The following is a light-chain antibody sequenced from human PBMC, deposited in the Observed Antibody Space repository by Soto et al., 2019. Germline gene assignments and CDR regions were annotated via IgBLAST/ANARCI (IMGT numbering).Light chain of an antibody. V-gene: IGKV3-15*01. CDR1: QSVSGN. CDR3: QQYNNWPPET. CDR2: AAT. J-gene: IGKJ2*01. Sequence: EIVMTQSPAILSVSPGERATLSCRASQSVSGNLAWYQQTPGQPPRLLIYAATPRAPGVPDRFSGSGSGTDSRLTISSLQSEDFAVYYCQQYNNWPPETFGQGTKLEIK.